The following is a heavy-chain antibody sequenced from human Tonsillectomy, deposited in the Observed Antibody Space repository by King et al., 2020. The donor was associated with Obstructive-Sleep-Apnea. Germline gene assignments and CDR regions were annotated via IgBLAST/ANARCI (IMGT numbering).Heavy chain of an antibody. Sequence: ITLKESGPTLVKPTQTLTLTCTFSGFSLSTSGVAVGWIRQPPGKALEWLALIYWDDDKRYSPSLKSRLTITKDTSKNQVVLTMTNMDPVDTATYYCAGQTPLPVILGELVSFFFCGQGTLGTVSS. D-gene: IGHD6-13*01. CDR3: AGQTPLPVILGELVSFFF. J-gene: IGHJ4*02. CDR1: GFSLSTSGVA. CDR2: IYWDDDK. V-gene: IGHV2-5*02.